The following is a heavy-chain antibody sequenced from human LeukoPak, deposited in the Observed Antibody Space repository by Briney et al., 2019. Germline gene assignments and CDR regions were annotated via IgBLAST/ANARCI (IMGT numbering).Heavy chain of an antibody. CDR1: GFTFSSYG. V-gene: IGHV3-30*02. J-gene: IGHJ4*02. CDR2: IRYDGSNK. CDR3: ASSRIAVAGESDY. Sequence: GGSLRLSCAASGFTFSSYGMHWVRQAPGKGLEWVAFIRYDGSNKYYADSVKGRFTIPRDNSKNTLYLQMNSLRAEDTAVYYCASSRIAVAGESDYWGQGTLVTVSS. D-gene: IGHD6-19*01.